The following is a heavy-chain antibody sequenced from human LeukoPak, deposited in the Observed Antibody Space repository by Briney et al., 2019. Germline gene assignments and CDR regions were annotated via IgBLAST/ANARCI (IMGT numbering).Heavy chain of an antibody. V-gene: IGHV1-46*01. Sequence: ASVKVSCKTSEDGFSNHHVHWVRQAPGQGLEWMGIIYAGGGDTRFARKFQGRVTMTRDTYTTTVYMDLSTLRSEDTAAYFCVTEPPGAYYFDYWGQGTLVTVSS. D-gene: IGHD4-17*01. CDR1: EDGFSNHH. CDR2: IYAGGGDT. J-gene: IGHJ4*02. CDR3: VTEPPGAYYFDY.